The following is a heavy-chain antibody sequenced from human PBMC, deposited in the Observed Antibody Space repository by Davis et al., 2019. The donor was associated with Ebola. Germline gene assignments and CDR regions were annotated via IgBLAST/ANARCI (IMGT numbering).Heavy chain of an antibody. V-gene: IGHV4-39*07. CDR2: IYYSGRT. CDR3: ARAVVLWSYPLDY. Sequence: PSETLSLTCTVSGGSISSSSYYWAWIRQPPGEGLEWIGSIYYSGRTYYNPSLKSRVTISVDTSKNQFSLKLSSVTAADTAVYYCARAVVLWSYPLDYWGQGTLVTVSS. D-gene: IGHD3-16*02. J-gene: IGHJ4*02. CDR1: GGSISSSSYY.